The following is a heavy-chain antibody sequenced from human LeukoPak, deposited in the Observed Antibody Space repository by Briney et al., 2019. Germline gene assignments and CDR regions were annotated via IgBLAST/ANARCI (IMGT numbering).Heavy chain of an antibody. J-gene: IGHJ6*02. CDR3: ARDLHYYVAMDV. CDR2: ISTYDGNT. D-gene: IGHD3-10*02. Sequence: ASVKVSFKASGYTFTWYGISWVRQAPGQGLEWMGWISTYDGNTNYAQKLQGRLTMTRDTSTSTAYMELRSLRSDDTALYYCARDLHYYVAMDVWGQGTTVTVSS. CDR1: GYTFTWYG. V-gene: IGHV1-18*01.